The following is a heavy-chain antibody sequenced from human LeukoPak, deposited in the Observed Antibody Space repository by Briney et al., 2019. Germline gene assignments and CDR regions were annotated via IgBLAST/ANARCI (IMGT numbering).Heavy chain of an antibody. CDR1: GFTFSSYA. CDR3: AKSPGGGYSGYDLDY. D-gene: IGHD5-12*01. Sequence: GGSLRLSCAASGFTFSSYAMHWVRQAPGKGLEWGAVISYDGSNKYYADSVKGRFTISRDNSKNTLYLQMNSLRAEDTAVYYCAKSPGGGYSGYDLDYWGQGTLVTVSS. V-gene: IGHV3-30*04. CDR2: ISYDGSNK. J-gene: IGHJ4*02.